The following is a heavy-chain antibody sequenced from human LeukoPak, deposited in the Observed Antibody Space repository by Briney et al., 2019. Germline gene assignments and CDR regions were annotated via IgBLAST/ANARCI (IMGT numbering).Heavy chain of an antibody. J-gene: IGHJ4*02. CDR3: RVSSGDFDY. Sequence: GGSLRLSCAASGFTFNSYNMNWVRQAPGKGLEWVASIKRDGSEESYVDSVKGRFTISRDNAKTSLYLQMNSLRAEDTAVYYCRVSSGDFDYWGQGTLVAVSS. CDR2: IKRDGSEE. CDR1: GFTFNSYN. V-gene: IGHV3-7*01. D-gene: IGHD6-25*01.